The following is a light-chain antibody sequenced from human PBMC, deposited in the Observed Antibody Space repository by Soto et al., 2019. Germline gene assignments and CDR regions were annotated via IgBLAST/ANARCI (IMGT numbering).Light chain of an antibody. J-gene: IGKJ4*01. CDR2: AAS. V-gene: IGKV1-9*01. CDR3: QQLNSYPLT. Sequence: DIPLTQSPSFLPAFVGDRVTITCRASKGISNYLAWYQQKPGKAPGLLIYAASTLQRGVSSRFSGSGSGTEFTLTIRSLQPEDFATYYCQQLNSYPLTFGGGTQVEIK. CDR1: KGISNY.